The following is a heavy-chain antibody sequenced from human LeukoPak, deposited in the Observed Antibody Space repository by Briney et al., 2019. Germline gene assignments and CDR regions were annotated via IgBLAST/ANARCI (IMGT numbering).Heavy chain of an antibody. CDR1: GGSMNNYY. D-gene: IGHD3-22*01. V-gene: IGHV4-59*08. J-gene: IGHJ4*02. Sequence: PSETLSLTCTVSGGSMNNYYWSWIRQSPEKGLEWIGYIFSSGSTNYNPSLNSRVTISVDTSKNQFSLKLSSVTAADTAVYYCARNYYDTRGFYHVGGPDYWGQGTLVNVSS. CDR2: IFSSGST. CDR3: ARNYYDTRGFYHVGGPDY.